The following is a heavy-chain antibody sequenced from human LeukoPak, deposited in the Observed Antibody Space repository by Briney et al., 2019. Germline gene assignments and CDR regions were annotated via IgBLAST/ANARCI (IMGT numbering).Heavy chain of an antibody. CDR3: AKGVDYYDSSGYYAFDY. Sequence: GGSLRLSCAASGFTFSSYAMSWVRQAPGKGLEWVSAISGSGGSTYYADSVKGRFTISRDNSKNTLYLQMNSLRAEDTAVYYCAKGVDYYDSSGYYAFDYWGQGTLVTVSS. J-gene: IGHJ4*02. CDR1: GFTFSSYA. V-gene: IGHV3-23*01. D-gene: IGHD3-22*01. CDR2: ISGSGGST.